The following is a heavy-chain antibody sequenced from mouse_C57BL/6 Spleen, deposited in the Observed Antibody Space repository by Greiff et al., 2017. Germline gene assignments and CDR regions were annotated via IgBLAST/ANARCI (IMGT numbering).Heavy chain of an antibody. CDR2: IYPRDGST. D-gene: IGHD1-1*01. CDR3: ARGHYYGSSNWCFEV. V-gene: IGHV1-85*01. CDR1: GYTFTSYD. Sequence: QVQLQQSGPELVKPGASVKLSCKASGYTFTSYDINWVKQRPGQGLEWIGWIYPRDGSTKYNEKFKGKATLTVDTSSSTAYMELHSLTSEDAAVYFCARGHYYGSSNWCFEVWGKGTTVTGSS. J-gene: IGHJ1*03.